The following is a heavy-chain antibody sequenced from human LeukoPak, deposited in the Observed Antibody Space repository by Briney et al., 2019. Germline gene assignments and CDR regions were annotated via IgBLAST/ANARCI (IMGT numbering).Heavy chain of an antibody. CDR2: FRRIGSTI. V-gene: IGHV3-48*03. CDR1: GFTFSSYE. CDR3: ARDPDITMVRGVVDGMDV. Sequence: GGSLRLSCAASGFTFSSYEMNWVRRVQGKGREGVSYFRRIGSTIYYADSVKGRFTISRDNAKNSLYLQMNSLRAEDTAVYYCARDPDITMVRGVVDGMDVWGQGTTVTVSS. J-gene: IGHJ6*02. D-gene: IGHD3-10*01.